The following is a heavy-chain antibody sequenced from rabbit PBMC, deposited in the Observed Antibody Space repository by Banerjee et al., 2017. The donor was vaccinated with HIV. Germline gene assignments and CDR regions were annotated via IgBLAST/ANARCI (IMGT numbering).Heavy chain of an antibody. CDR2: IYAGKDRT. D-gene: IGHD1-1*01. CDR1: AFDFSSYY. V-gene: IGHV1S7*01. CDR3: ARCASSGDSIWYFNL. J-gene: IGHJ4*01. Sequence: QSLEESGGDLVKPGASLILTCTASAFDFSSYYMNWVRQAPGKGLEWIGTIYAGKDRTDYASWVNGRFTISRDNAQNTVSLQMNSLTAADTATYFCARCASSGDSIWYFNLWGPGTLVTVS.